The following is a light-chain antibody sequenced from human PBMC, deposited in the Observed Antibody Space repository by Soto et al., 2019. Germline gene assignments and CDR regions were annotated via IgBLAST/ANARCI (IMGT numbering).Light chain of an antibody. J-gene: IGKJ1*01. CDR2: DAS. Sequence: EIVLTQSPATLSLSPGERATLSCRASQSVISYLAWYQQKPGQTPRLLIYDASNRVTGIPARFSGSGSGTDFSHTIISLEPEDFAVYYCQQRSNWPPWTFGQGTKVEIK. CDR3: QQRSNWPPWT. CDR1: QSVISY. V-gene: IGKV3-11*01.